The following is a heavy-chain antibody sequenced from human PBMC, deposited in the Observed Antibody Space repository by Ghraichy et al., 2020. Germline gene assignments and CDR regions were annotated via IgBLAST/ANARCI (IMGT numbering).Heavy chain of an antibody. CDR1: GGSISSYY. D-gene: IGHD3-22*01. CDR3: ARHSYYYDSSGYFSWNWFDP. V-gene: IGHV4-59*08. CDR2: IYYSGST. Sequence: SETLSLTCTVSGGSISSYYWSWIRQPPGKGLEWIGYIYYSGSTNYNPSLKSRVTISVDTSKNQFSLKLSSVTAADTAVYYCARHSYYYDSSGYFSWNWFDPWGQGTLVTVSS. J-gene: IGHJ5*02.